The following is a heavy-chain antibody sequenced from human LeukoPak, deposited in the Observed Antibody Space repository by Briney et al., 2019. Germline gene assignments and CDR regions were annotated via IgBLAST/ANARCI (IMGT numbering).Heavy chain of an antibody. J-gene: IGHJ4*02. CDR1: GGSFSGYY. V-gene: IGHV4-34*01. CDR3: ARGQPRIAAAGTTTSGGDY. D-gene: IGHD6-13*01. Sequence: SETLSLTCAVYGGSFSGYYWSWIRQPPGKGLEWIGEINHSGSTNYNPSLKSRVTISVDTSKNQFSLKLSSVTAADTAVYYCARGQPRIAAAGTTTSGGDYWGQGTLVTASS. CDR2: INHSGST.